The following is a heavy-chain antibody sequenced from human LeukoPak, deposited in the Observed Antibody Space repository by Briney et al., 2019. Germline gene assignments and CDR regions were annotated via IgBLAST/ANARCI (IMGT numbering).Heavy chain of an antibody. J-gene: IGHJ5*02. CDR2: ISGSGGST. CDR1: GFTFSSFA. CDR3: AKSTGSGVYRPFDP. D-gene: IGHD5/OR15-5a*01. Sequence: GGSLRLSCAASGFTFSSFAMSWVRQAPGKGLEWYSSISGSGGSTYYADSVKGRFIISRDNSKNTLYLQMNSLRAEDTAVYYCAKSTGSGVYRPFDPWGQGTLVTVSS. V-gene: IGHV3-23*01.